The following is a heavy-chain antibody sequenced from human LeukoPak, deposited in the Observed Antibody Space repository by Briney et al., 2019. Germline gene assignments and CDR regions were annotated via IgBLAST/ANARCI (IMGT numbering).Heavy chain of an antibody. CDR1: GYSLSSGYY. CDR2: IYQSGKT. Sequence: PSETLSLTCSVSGYSLSSGYYWGWIRQPPGNGLEWMGIIYQSGKTYCNPSLESRVTISVDTSKNQFCLKMNSITAADTATYYCARALPGGQMRRYDYCGQGTLGTVSS. CDR3: ARALPGGQMRRYDY. J-gene: IGHJ4*02. D-gene: IGHD3-16*01. V-gene: IGHV4-38-2*02.